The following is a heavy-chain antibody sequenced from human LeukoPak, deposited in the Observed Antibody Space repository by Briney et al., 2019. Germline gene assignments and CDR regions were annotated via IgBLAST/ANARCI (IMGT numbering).Heavy chain of an antibody. CDR3: ARVGMATSLGFDY. CDR2: IYYSGST. D-gene: IGHD5-24*01. CDR1: GGSISSDNHY. Sequence: PSETLSLTCTVSGGSISSDNHYWIWIRQPAGKGLEWIGYIYYSGSTNYNPSLKSRVTISVDTSKNQFSLKLSSVTAADTAVYYCARVGMATSLGFDYWGQGTLVTVSS. J-gene: IGHJ4*02. V-gene: IGHV4-61*10.